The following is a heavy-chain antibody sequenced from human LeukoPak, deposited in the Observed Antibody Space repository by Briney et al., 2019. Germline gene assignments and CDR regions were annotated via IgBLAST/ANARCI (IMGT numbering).Heavy chain of an antibody. D-gene: IGHD1-26*01. CDR2: INTDGSST. V-gene: IGHV3-74*01. CDR3: AREKIVGATRGFDY. J-gene: IGHJ4*02. CDR1: GFTFSSYW. Sequence: PGGSLRLSCAASGFTFSSYWMHWVRQAPGKGLVWVSNINTDGSSTNYADSVKDRFTISRDNSKNTLYLQMISLRAEDTAVYYCAREKIVGATRGFDYWGQGTLVTVSS.